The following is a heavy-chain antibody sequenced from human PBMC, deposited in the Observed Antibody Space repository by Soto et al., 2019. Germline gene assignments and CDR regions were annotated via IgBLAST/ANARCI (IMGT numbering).Heavy chain of an antibody. V-gene: IGHV3-33*01. CDR1: GFTFSTYG. J-gene: IGHJ4*02. D-gene: IGHD1-26*01. Sequence: QVQLGESGGGVGQPGWSLRLSCAASGFTFSTYGMHWVRQAPGNGLEWVAVIWYDGSNKYYADSVKGRFTISRDNSKNTLYLQMNSLRVEDTAVYYCARDGSGSTHQFDYWGQGTLVTVSS. CDR3: ARDGSGSTHQFDY. CDR2: IWYDGSNK.